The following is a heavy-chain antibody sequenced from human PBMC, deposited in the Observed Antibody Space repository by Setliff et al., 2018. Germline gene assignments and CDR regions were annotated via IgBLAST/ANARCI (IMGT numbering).Heavy chain of an antibody. J-gene: IGHJ6*03. CDR3: ARQKYWSGYYGEGYYYYMDV. Sequence: SETLSLTCNVSGGSFSTSSDYWGWIRQPPGKGLEWIGSINYSGRNYYNPSLKSRVTIFADTSKNQSSLLLNSVTAADTALYYCARQKYWSGYYGEGYYYYMDVWGKGTTVTVSS. D-gene: IGHD3-3*01. CDR2: INYSGRN. V-gene: IGHV4-39*01. CDR1: GGSFSTSSDY.